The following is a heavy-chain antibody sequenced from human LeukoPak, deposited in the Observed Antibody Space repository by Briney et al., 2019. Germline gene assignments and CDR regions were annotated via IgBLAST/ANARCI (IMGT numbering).Heavy chain of an antibody. D-gene: IGHD3-3*01. Sequence: GASVKVSCKASGYSFTSYDINWVRQATGQGLEWMGWMNANSGNTGYAQKFQGRDTMTRNTSISTAYMELSSLRSEDTAVYYCARAPFYDFWSGYSKYYFDYWGQGTLVTVSS. CDR3: ARAPFYDFWSGYSKYYFDY. J-gene: IGHJ4*02. V-gene: IGHV1-8*01. CDR2: MNANSGNT. CDR1: GYSFTSYD.